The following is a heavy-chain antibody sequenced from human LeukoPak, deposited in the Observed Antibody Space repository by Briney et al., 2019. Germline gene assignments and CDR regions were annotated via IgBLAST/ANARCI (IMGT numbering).Heavy chain of an antibody. V-gene: IGHV3-23*01. CDR3: AKDSSVGYSAFDY. CDR1: GFTFRSYA. J-gene: IGHJ4*02. CDR2: ISGSGGST. Sequence: GGSLRLSCAASGFTFRSYAMSWVRQAPGKGLEWVSGISGSGGSTYYAGSVKGRFTISRDNSKNTLYLQMNSLRAEDTAVYYCAKDSSVGYSAFDYWGQGTLVTVSS. D-gene: IGHD5-18*01.